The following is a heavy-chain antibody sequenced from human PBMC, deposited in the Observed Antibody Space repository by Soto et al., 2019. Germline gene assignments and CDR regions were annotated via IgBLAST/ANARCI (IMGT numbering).Heavy chain of an antibody. CDR3: AKDARIWYRYYYYYYGMDV. V-gene: IGHV3-23*01. D-gene: IGHD2-8*01. J-gene: IGHJ6*02. CDR1: GFTFSSYA. CDR2: ISGSGGST. Sequence: EVQLLESGGGLVQPGGSLRFSCAASGFTFSSYAMSWVRQAPGKGLEWVSAISGSGGSTYYADSVKGRFTISRDNSKNTLYLQMNSLRAEDTAVYYCAKDARIWYRYYYYYYGMDVWGQGTTVTVSS.